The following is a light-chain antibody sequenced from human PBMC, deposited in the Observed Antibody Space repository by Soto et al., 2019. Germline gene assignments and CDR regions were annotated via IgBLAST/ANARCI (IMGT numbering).Light chain of an antibody. CDR1: QSVSSY. CDR3: QQRSKWLIS. CDR2: DAS. J-gene: IGKJ3*01. V-gene: IGKV3-11*01. Sequence: SVLTQSTEPLSLSPGERATLSCRASQSVSSYLAWYQQKPGQAPRLLIYDASNRATGIPARFSGSGSGTDFTLTISSLEPEDFAVYYCQQRSKWLISFCPGTNVDIK.